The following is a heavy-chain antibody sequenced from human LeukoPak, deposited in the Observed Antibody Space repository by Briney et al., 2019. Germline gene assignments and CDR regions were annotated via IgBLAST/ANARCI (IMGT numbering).Heavy chain of an antibody. CDR3: ARDLFVLWLRDYYYGMDV. CDR2: ISAYNGNT. J-gene: IGHJ6*02. D-gene: IGHD5-18*01. Sequence: GASVKVSCKASGYTFTSYGISWVRQAPGQGLEWMGWISAYNGNTNYAQKLQGRVTMTTDTSTSTAYMELRSLRSDDTAVYYCARDLFVLWLRDYYYGMDVWGQGTTVTVSS. CDR1: GYTFTSYG. V-gene: IGHV1-18*01.